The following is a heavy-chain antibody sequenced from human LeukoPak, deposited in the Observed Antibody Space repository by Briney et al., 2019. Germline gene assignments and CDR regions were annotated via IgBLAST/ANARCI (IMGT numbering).Heavy chain of an antibody. J-gene: IGHJ4*02. Sequence: SETLPLTCAVSAYSISSGYSWGWIRQSPGKGLEWIGSVSHTGSTYYNPSLKSRVTLSVDTSKNHFSLKLTSVTAADTAVYYCARGGRRMVAASYFDSWGQGTLVTVFS. CDR1: AYSISSGYS. CDR2: VSHTGST. D-gene: IGHD2-15*01. CDR3: ARGGRRMVAASYFDS. V-gene: IGHV4-38-2*01.